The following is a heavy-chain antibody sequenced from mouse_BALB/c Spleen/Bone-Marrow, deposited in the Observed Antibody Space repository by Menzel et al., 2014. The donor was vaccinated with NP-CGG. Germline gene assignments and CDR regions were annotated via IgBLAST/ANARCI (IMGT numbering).Heavy chain of an antibody. D-gene: IGHD2-12*01. CDR2: INPSTGYT. Sequence: VQLQQSGAELAKPGASVKMSCKASGYTFTNYWIHWVKQRPGQGLEWIGYINPSTGYTEYNQKFKDKSTLPADKSSSTAYMQLSSLTSEDSAVYYCAPYSHEGVAYWGQGTLVTVSA. CDR1: GYTFTNYW. J-gene: IGHJ3*01. CDR3: APYSHEGVAY. V-gene: IGHV1-7*01.